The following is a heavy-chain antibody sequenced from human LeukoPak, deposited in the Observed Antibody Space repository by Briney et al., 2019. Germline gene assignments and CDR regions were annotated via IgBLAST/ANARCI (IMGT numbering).Heavy chain of an antibody. Sequence: AGSLRLSCAASGFTFSSYSMHWVRQAPGKGLEWVSYISGTSGTMYYADSVKGRFTISRDNAKNSLYLQMNSLRAEDTAVYYCARFSGSYGPYYFDYWGQRTLVTVSS. CDR1: GFTFSSYS. CDR2: ISGTSGTM. CDR3: ARFSGSYGPYYFDY. V-gene: IGHV3-48*01. D-gene: IGHD1-26*01. J-gene: IGHJ4*02.